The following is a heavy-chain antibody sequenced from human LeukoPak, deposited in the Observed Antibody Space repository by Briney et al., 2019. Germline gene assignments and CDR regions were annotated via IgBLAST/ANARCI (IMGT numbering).Heavy chain of an antibody. J-gene: IGHJ4*02. Sequence: GRSLRLSCALFGLNLNSYAMHWVRPAPGKWMGWVAVIRHDEANSFYADSVQGRFTISRDTSKKLLCLQMNSRRVEDTSLYYCAKEYTPSSPLGELDSWGQGTLVTVSS. D-gene: IGHD6-6*01. V-gene: IGHV3-33*06. CDR3: AKEYTPSSPLGELDS. CDR1: GLNLNSYA. CDR2: IRHDEANS.